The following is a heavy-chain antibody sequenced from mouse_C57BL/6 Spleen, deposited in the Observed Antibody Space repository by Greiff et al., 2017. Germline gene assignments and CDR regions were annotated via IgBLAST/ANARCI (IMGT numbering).Heavy chain of an antibody. D-gene: IGHD1-1*01. CDR2: INPNNGGT. Sequence: VQLQQSGPELVKPGASVKISCKASGYTFTDYYMNWVKQSHGKSLEWIGDINPNNGGTSYNQKFKGKATLTVDKSSSTAYMELRSLTSEDSAVYYCASTYYDGSSYWYFDVWGTGTTVTVSS. CDR3: ASTYYDGSSYWYFDV. J-gene: IGHJ1*03. CDR1: GYTFTDYY. V-gene: IGHV1-26*01.